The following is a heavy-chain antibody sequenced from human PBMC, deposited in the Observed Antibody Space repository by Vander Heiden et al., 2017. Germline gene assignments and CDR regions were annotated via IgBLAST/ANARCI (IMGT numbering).Heavy chain of an antibody. CDR1: RFIFSNFG. CDR3: ARLYSYGDFDY. V-gene: IGHV3-33*03. J-gene: IGHJ4*02. Sequence: QVHLVESGGCVVEHGRFKRLSCAAPRFIFSNFGMQWLRQAPGKGLDRVAVIYFDGINKYYADSVKGRFTISRDNSKNTVYLQMNSLRAEDTAVYYCARLYSYGDFDYWGQGTLVTVSS. D-gene: IGHD5-18*01. CDR2: IYFDGINK.